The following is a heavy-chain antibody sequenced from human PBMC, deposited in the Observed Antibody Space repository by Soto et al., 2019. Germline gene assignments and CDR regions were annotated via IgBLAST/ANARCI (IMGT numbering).Heavy chain of an antibody. CDR1: GFTFSNYW. V-gene: IGHV3-74*01. Sequence: EVQLVASGGGLVQPGGSLRLSCAASGFTFSNYWMHWVRLTPGKGLVWVSRIKGDGSSSNYAYSLKGRFTSSRDNAKSELFLQLNSLGAEDTAVYYFTNASMEGPTSLDYWGQGTLVTVSS. CDR3: TNASMEGPTSLDY. J-gene: IGHJ4*02. D-gene: IGHD1-1*01. CDR2: IKGDGSSS.